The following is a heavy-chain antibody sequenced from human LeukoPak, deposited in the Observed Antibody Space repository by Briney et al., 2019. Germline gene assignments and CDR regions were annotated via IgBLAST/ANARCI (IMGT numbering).Heavy chain of an antibody. CDR3: AKDFQVGYSSGWYDY. V-gene: IGHV3-43*01. Sequence: GGSLRLSCAASGFTFDDYTMHWDRQAPGKGLEWVSLISWDGGSTYYADSVKGRFTISRDNSKNSLYLQMNSLRTEDTALYYCAKDFQVGYSSGWYDYWGQGTLVTVSS. CDR1: GFTFDDYT. J-gene: IGHJ4*02. D-gene: IGHD6-19*01. CDR2: ISWDGGST.